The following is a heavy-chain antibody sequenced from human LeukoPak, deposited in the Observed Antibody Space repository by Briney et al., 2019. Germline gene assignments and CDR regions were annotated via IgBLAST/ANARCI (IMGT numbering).Heavy chain of an antibody. Sequence: AGSLRLSCAASGFTFSTYDMHWVPQTTGKGLEWVSAIGTAGDTYYPGSVKGRFTISRENAKNSLYLQMNSLRAEDTAVYYCAKDSQYDWLFPFDYWGQGTLVTVSS. CDR2: IGTAGDT. CDR1: GFTFSTYD. D-gene: IGHD3-9*01. V-gene: IGHV3-13*01. J-gene: IGHJ4*02. CDR3: AKDSQYDWLFPFDY.